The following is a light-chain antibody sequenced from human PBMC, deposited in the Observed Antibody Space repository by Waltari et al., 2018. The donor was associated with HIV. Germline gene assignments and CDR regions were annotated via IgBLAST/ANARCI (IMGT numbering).Light chain of an antibody. CDR3: SSYTSSATYV. J-gene: IGLJ1*01. CDR1: SNDVGVYNR. Sequence: QSALTQPPSVSGSPGQSVTISCTGTSNDVGVYNRVSWYQQSPGTAPKLIIYEVSNRPSGVPDRFSGSKTGNTASLTISGLQADDEADYYCSSYTSSATYVFGTGTKVTVL. CDR2: EVS. V-gene: IGLV2-18*02.